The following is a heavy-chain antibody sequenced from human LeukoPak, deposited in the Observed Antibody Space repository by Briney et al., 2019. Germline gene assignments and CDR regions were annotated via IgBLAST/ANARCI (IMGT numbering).Heavy chain of an antibody. Sequence: GGSLRLSCAASGFTFSSYNMNWVRQAPGKELEWVSSITSGSSYIYYADSVKGRFTISRDNAKNSLYLQMNSLRAEDTAVYYCASGGYSYGTEAFYWGQGTLVTVSS. CDR3: ASGGYSYGTEAFY. J-gene: IGHJ4*02. CDR1: GFTFSSYN. CDR2: ITSGSSYI. V-gene: IGHV3-21*01. D-gene: IGHD5-18*01.